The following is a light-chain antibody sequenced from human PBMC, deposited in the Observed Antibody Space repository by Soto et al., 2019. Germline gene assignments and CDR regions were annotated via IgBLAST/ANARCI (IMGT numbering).Light chain of an antibody. J-gene: IGKJ4*02. CDR1: QSVSSY. CDR3: QQRSNWPPRVT. V-gene: IGKV3-11*01. CDR2: DAS. Sequence: EIVLTQSPATLSLSPGERATLSCRASQSVSSYLDWYHQKPGQAPRLLIYDASNRATGIPARFSGSGSGTDFTLTISSLEPEDFAVYYCQQRSNWPPRVTFGGGTKVEIK.